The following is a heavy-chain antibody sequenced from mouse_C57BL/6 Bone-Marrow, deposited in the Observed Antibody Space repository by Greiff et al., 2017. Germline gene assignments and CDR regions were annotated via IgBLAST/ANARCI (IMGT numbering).Heavy chain of an antibody. V-gene: IGHV1-55*01. CDR3: ARYSGSSPYYYAMDY. Sequence: VQLQQPGAELVKPGASVKMSCKASGYTFTSYWITWVKQRPGQGLEWIGDIYPGSGSTNYNEKFKSKATLTVDTSSSTAYMQLSSLTSEDSAVYYCARYSGSSPYYYAMDYWGQGTSVTVSS. D-gene: IGHD1-1*01. CDR1: GYTFTSYW. CDR2: IYPGSGST. J-gene: IGHJ4*01.